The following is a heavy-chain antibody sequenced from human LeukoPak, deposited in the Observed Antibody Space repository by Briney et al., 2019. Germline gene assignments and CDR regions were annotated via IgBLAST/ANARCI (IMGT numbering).Heavy chain of an antibody. CDR1: GFTFSSYW. V-gene: IGHV3-7*01. Sequence: GGSLRLSCAASGFTFSSYWMSWVRQAPGKGLEWVANIKQDGSEKYYVDSVKGRFTISRDNAKNSLYLQMNSLRAEDTAVYYCARRYFSFSSGHYALQHWGQGTLVTVSS. D-gene: IGHD3-22*01. CDR3: ARRYFSFSSGHYALQH. J-gene: IGHJ1*01. CDR2: IKQDGSEK.